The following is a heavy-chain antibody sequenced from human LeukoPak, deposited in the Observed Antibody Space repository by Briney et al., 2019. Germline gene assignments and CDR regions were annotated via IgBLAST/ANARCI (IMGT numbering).Heavy chain of an antibody. CDR1: GFTFSSYG. D-gene: IGHD3-10*01. CDR2: IWYDGSNK. J-gene: IGHJ4*02. CDR3: AKDSAITMAHYFDY. Sequence: GGSPRLSCAASGFTFSSYGMHWVRQAPGKGLEWVAVIWYDGSNKYYADSVKGRFTISRDNSKNTLYLQMNSLRAEDTAVYYCAKDSAITMAHYFDYWGQGTLVTVSS. V-gene: IGHV3-33*06.